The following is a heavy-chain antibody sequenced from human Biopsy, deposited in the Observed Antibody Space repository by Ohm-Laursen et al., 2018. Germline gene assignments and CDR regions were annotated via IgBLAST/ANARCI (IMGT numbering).Heavy chain of an antibody. D-gene: IGHD7-27*01. Sequence: TLSLTCTVSSGSIKSYYWIWIRQSPGKGLEWIGFIYYTGHTNYNPSLKSRATISVDTSKNQFSLKVISVTAADTAVYYCARLTGDPSYWGQGILDTVSS. V-gene: IGHV4-59*01. CDR1: SGSIKSYY. CDR3: ARLTGDPSY. J-gene: IGHJ4*02. CDR2: IYYTGHT.